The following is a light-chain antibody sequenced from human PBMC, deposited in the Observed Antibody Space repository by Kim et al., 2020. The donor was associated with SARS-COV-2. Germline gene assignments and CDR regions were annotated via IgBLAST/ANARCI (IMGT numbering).Light chain of an antibody. J-gene: IGLJ3*02. CDR1: KLGDRY. V-gene: IGLV3-1*01. Sequence: SLSPGQTATITCSGDKLGDRYTSWYHQKPGQSPVLVIYQDDKRTSGIPERFSGSNSGNTATLTISGTQAMDEADYYCQTWDRSTVLFGGGTQQTVL. CDR3: QTWDRSTVL. CDR2: QDD.